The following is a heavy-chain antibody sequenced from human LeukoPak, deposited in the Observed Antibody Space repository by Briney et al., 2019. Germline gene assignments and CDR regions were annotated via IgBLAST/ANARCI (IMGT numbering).Heavy chain of an antibody. D-gene: IGHD6-19*01. V-gene: IGHV3-23*01. CDR1: GFTFSSYA. J-gene: IGHJ4*02. CDR3: AKQVIAVAGTLDY. Sequence: GGSLRLSCAASGFTFSSYAMRWVRQAPGKGLEWVSAISGSGGSAYYADSVKGRFTISRDNSKNTLYLQMNSLRAEDTAVYYCAKQVIAVAGTLDYWGQGTLVTVSS. CDR2: ISGSGGSA.